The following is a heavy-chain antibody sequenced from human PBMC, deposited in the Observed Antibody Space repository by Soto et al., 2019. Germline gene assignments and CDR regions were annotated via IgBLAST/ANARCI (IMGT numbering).Heavy chain of an antibody. CDR1: GYTFTSYG. J-gene: IGHJ3*02. CDR3: ARRGDCSSTSCPYAFDI. Sequence: SVKVSCKASGYTFTSYGISWVRQAPGQGLEWMGWISAYNGNTNYAQKLQGRVTMTTDTSTSTAYMELRSLRSDDTAVYYCARRGDCSSTSCPYAFDIWGQGTMVTVSS. V-gene: IGHV1-18*01. CDR2: ISAYNGNT. D-gene: IGHD2-2*01.